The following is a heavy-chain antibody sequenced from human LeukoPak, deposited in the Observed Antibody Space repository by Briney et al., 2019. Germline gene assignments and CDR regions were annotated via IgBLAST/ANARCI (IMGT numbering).Heavy chain of an antibody. J-gene: IGHJ3*02. D-gene: IGHD4-17*01. CDR3: ARHYGDYPDDAFDI. Sequence: PGRSLRLSCAASGFTFSSYAMHWVRQAPGKGLEWVAVISYDGSNKYYADSVKGRFTISIDNSKNTLYLQMNSLRAEDTAVYYCARHYGDYPDDAFDIWGQGTMVTVSS. V-gene: IGHV3-30*04. CDR1: GFTFSSYA. CDR2: ISYDGSNK.